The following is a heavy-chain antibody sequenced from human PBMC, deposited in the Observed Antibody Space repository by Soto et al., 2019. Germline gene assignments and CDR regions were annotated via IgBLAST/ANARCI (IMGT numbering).Heavy chain of an antibody. V-gene: IGHV3-30-3*01. Sequence: QVQLVESGGGVVQPGRSLRLSCAASGFTFSSYAMHWVRQAPGKGLEWVAVISYDGSNKYYADSVKGRFTISRDNSKNTLYLQMNSLRAEDTAVYYCARDLGGYSYGYLGYYYYGMDVWGQGTTVTVSS. J-gene: IGHJ6*02. CDR1: GFTFSSYA. CDR2: ISYDGSNK. CDR3: ARDLGGYSYGYLGYYYYGMDV. D-gene: IGHD5-18*01.